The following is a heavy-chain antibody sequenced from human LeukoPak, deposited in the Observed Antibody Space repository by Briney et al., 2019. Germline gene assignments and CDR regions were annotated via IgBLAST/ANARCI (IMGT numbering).Heavy chain of an antibody. V-gene: IGHV3-23*01. CDR1: GLTFSSYA. Sequence: GASLRLSCAASGLTFSSYAMSWVRQAPGKGLDWVSAISGSGGSTYYADSVKGRFTISRDNSKNTLYLQMNSLRAEDTAVYYCAKGPYSSSGNWFDPWGQGTLVTVSS. J-gene: IGHJ5*02. CDR3: AKGPYSSSGNWFDP. D-gene: IGHD6-6*01. CDR2: ISGSGGST.